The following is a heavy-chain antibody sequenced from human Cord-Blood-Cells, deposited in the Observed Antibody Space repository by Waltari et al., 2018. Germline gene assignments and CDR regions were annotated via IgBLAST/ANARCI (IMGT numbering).Heavy chain of an antibody. D-gene: IGHD6-6*01. V-gene: IGHV3-23*04. CDR2: ISGSGGST. CDR1: GFTFRSSA. J-gene: IGHJ3*02. Sequence: ELQLVESGGGVVQHGGALRLSCAASGFTFRSSAMSWVRPAPGKGVEWVSAISGSGGSTYYADSVKCRFTISRDKSKNTLYLQMHSLRAEDTAVCYCAKVEYSSSSALDIWGQGTMVTVSS. CDR3: AKVEYSSSSALDI.